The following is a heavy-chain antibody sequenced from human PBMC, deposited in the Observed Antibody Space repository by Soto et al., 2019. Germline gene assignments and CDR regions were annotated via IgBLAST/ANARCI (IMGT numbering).Heavy chain of an antibody. Sequence: PSETLSVTCTVSGCSVSSGSYYWSWIRQPPGKGLEWIGYIYYSGSTNYNPSLKSRVTISVDTSKNQFSLKLSSVTAADTAVYYCAREVGTLDYFDYWGQGTLVPVSS. J-gene: IGHJ4*02. CDR2: IYYSGST. CDR3: AREVGTLDYFDY. V-gene: IGHV4-61*01. D-gene: IGHD1-1*01. CDR1: GCSVSSGSYY.